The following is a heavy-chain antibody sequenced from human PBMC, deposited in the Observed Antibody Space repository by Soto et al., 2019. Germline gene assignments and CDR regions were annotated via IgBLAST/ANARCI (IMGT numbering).Heavy chain of an antibody. CDR1: GYSFTSYW. CDR3: ARIDYYDSSGYRQLMAY. Sequence: PGESLKISCKGSGYSFTSYWIGWVRQMPGKGLEWMGTIYPGDSDTRYSPSFQGQVTISADKSISTAYLQWSSLKASDTSMYYCARIDYYDSSGYRQLMAYWGQGTLVTVSS. D-gene: IGHD3-22*01. J-gene: IGHJ4*02. CDR2: IYPGDSDT. V-gene: IGHV5-51*01.